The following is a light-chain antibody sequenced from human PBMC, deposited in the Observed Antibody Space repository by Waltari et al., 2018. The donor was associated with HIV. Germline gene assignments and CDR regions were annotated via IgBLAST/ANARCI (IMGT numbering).Light chain of an antibody. CDR1: SSNIGPGID. J-gene: IGLJ2*01. CDR2: GNS. Sequence: QSELTQPPSVSAAPGQRAPTSGLGSSSNIGPGIDVHWDRQVPGRAPKVVIYGNSNRPSGVPDRFSGSKSGSSASLVITGLQSEDEADYYCQSYDSNLSGLFGGGTKVTVL. CDR3: QSYDSNLSGL. V-gene: IGLV1-40*01.